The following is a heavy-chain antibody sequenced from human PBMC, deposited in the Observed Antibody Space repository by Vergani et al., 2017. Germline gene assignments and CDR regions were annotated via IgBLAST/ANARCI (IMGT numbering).Heavy chain of an antibody. D-gene: IGHD3-22*01. V-gene: IGHV1-18*01. CDR2: ISAYNGNT. Sequence: QVQLVQSGAEVKKPGASVKVSCKASGYTFTSYGISWVRQAPGQGLEWMGWISAYNGNTNYAQKLQGRVTMTTDTSTSTAYMELRSLRSDDTAVYYCARDLYYYDSSGYPWDWFDPWGQGTLVTVSS. CDR3: ARDLYYYDSSGYPWDWFDP. J-gene: IGHJ5*02. CDR1: GYTFTSYG.